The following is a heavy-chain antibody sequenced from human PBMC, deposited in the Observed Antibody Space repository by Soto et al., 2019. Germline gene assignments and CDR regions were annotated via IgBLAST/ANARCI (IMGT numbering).Heavy chain of an antibody. CDR1: GGSISSSSYY. V-gene: IGHV4-39*01. D-gene: IGHD5-18*01. CDR3: ATLDTAMVTHDY. J-gene: IGHJ4*02. Sequence: SETLSLTCTVSGGSISSSSYYWGWIRQPPGKGLEWIGSIYYSGSTYYNPSLKSRVTISVDTSKNQFSLKLSSVTAADTAVYYCATLDTAMVTHDYWGQGTLVTVSS. CDR2: IYYSGST.